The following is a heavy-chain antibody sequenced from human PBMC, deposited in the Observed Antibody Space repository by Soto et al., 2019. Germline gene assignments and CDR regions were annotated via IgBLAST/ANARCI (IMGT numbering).Heavy chain of an antibody. CDR1: GGSISSGGYY. D-gene: IGHD3-3*01. CDR3: ARAYFLEWLFRLAAFAI. CDR2: IYYSGST. Sequence: SETLSLTCTVSGGSISSGGYYWGWIRQHPGKGLEWIGYIYYSGSTYYNPSLKSRVTISVDTSKNQFSLKLSSVTAADTAVYYCARAYFLEWLFRLAAFAIWGQGTMVTVSS. J-gene: IGHJ3*02. V-gene: IGHV4-31*03.